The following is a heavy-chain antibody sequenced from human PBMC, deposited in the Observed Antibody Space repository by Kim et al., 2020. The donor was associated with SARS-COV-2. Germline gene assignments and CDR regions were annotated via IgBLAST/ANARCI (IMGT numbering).Heavy chain of an antibody. CDR3: AKAIWFGGMYYFDF. CDR2: INAGNGKT. Sequence: ASVKVSCRTSGFIFTNYAIQWVRQAPGQSLEWMGWINAGNGKTKYSQNFQGRVTIIRDTSASTAYMELSSLRFEDTAVYYCAKAIWFGGMYYFDFWGQGTLATVSS. V-gene: IGHV1-3*01. J-gene: IGHJ4*02. CDR1: GFIFTNYA. D-gene: IGHD3-10*01.